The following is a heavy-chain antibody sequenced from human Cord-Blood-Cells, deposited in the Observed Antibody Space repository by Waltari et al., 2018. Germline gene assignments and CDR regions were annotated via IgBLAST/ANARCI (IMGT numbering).Heavy chain of an antibody. D-gene: IGHD1-26*01. Sequence: EVQLVESGGGLVQPGGCLRLSCAASGFTVSSNYMRWVRQAPGRGLEWVSVIYSGSSTYYADSVKGRFTISRHNSKNTLYLQMNSLRAEDTAVYYCASTIGSYYDYWGQGTLVTVSS. CDR2: IYSGSST. V-gene: IGHV3-53*04. CDR3: ASTIGSYYDY. CDR1: GFTVSSNY. J-gene: IGHJ4*02.